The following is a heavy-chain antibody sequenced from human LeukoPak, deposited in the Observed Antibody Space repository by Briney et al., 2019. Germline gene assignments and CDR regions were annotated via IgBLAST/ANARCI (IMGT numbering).Heavy chain of an antibody. D-gene: IGHD3-10*01. V-gene: IGHV1-2*02. CDR3: ARSENYYGSGSYYMSMDY. J-gene: IGHJ4*02. CDR2: INPNSGGT. Sequence: ASVKVSCKASGYTFTGYYMHWVRQAPGQGLEWMGWINPNSGGTNYAQKFQGRVTMARDTSISTAYMELSRLRSDDTAVYYCARSENYYGSGSYYMSMDYWGQGTLVTVSS. CDR1: GYTFTGYY.